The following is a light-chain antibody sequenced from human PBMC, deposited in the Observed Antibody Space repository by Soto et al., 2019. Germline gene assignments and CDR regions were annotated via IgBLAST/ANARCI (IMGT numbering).Light chain of an antibody. V-gene: IGLV6-57*03. Sequence: NFMLTQPHSVSESPGKTVTISCTRSSGSIASNYVQWYQQRQGSAPTTVIYEDNQRPSGVPDRFSGSIDSSSNSASLTISGLTTEDEADYYCQSYDSSKGVFGGGTKLTVL. CDR2: EDN. CDR3: QSYDSSKGV. CDR1: SGSIASNY. J-gene: IGLJ2*01.